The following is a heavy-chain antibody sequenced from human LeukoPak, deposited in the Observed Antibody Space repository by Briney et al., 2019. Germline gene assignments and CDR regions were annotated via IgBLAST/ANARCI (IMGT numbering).Heavy chain of an antibody. CDR3: ARKGVGYGSGSYSLAQSDY. J-gene: IGHJ4*02. CDR1: GYTFTSYY. D-gene: IGHD3-10*01. Sequence: ASVKVSCKASGYTFTSYYMHWVRQAPGQGLEWMGIINPSGGSTSYAQKFQGRVTMTRDTSTSTVYMELRSLRSDDTAVYYCARKGVGYGSGSYSLAQSDYWGQGTLVTVSS. CDR2: INPSGGST. V-gene: IGHV1-46*01.